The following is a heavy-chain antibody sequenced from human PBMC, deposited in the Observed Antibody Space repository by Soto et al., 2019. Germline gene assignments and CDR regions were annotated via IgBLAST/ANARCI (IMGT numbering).Heavy chain of an antibody. CDR3: TTGDYDFWRGYFDY. J-gene: IGHJ4*02. Sequence: GGSLRLSCAASGFTFSNAWMSWVRQAPGKGLEWVGRIKSKTDGGTTDYAAPVKGRFTISRDDSKNTLYLQMNSLKTEDTAVYYCTTGDYDFWRGYFDYWGQGTLVTVSS. V-gene: IGHV3-15*01. CDR1: GFTFSNAW. CDR2: IKSKTDGGTT. D-gene: IGHD3-3*01.